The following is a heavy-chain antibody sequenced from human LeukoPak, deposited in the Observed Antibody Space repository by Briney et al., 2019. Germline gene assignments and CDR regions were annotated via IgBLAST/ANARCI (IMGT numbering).Heavy chain of an antibody. CDR2: IANDGRDK. Sequence: GGSLRLSCAASGFSFSSYGMYWVRQAPGKGPEWVAVIANDGRDKYQADSVKGRFIIPRDNSKNTLYLQMNSLRAEDTAVYYCARGYDFWSGYYSPGDYWGQGTLVTVSS. CDR3: ARGYDFWSGYYSPGDY. V-gene: IGHV3-30*03. CDR1: GFSFSSYG. D-gene: IGHD3-3*01. J-gene: IGHJ4*02.